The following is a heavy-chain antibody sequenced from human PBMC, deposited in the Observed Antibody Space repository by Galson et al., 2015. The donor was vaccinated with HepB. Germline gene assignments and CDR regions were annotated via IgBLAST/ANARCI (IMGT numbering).Heavy chain of an antibody. CDR1: GFTFSKHG. D-gene: IGHD3-10*01. J-gene: IGHJ6*02. Sequence: SLRLSCAASGFTFSKHGMHWVRQAPGKGLEWVAVIWYDGSYKYYRDSVKGRVTISRDNSKNTLHLQMNSLRVEDTAVYYCAKAGGYYGSGMDPSDGMDVWGQGTTVTVSS. CDR3: AKAGGYYGSGMDPSDGMDV. CDR2: IWYDGSYK. V-gene: IGHV3-33*06.